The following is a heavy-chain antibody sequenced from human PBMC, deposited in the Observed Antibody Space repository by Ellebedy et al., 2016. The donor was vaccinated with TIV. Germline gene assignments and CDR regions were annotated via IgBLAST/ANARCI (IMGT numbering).Heavy chain of an antibody. CDR2: FSIDGSYT. V-gene: IGHV3-74*01. D-gene: IGHD6-25*01. CDR3: AGSGGARRLWYFDL. Sequence: GESLKISCAASGFIFSNYWMYWVRQAPGKGLVWVSRFSIDGSYTSYADSVKGRFTISRNNAKNTLYLQMSSLRAEDTAVYYCAGSGGARRLWYFDLWGRGTLVTVSS. J-gene: IGHJ2*01. CDR1: GFIFSNYW.